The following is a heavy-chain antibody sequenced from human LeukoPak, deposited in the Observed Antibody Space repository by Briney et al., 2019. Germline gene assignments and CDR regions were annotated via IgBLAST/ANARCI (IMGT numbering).Heavy chain of an antibody. D-gene: IGHD3-10*01. V-gene: IGHV3-23*01. CDR2: ISNSGAGT. Sequence: GGSLRLSCAASGFTFSTYAMSWARQAPGKGLEWVSTISNSGAGTYYADSVKGRFTISRDNSKNTLYLQMNSLRADDTAVYYCANRITMVRGVVFWGQGTLVTVSS. CDR3: ANRITMVRGVVF. CDR1: GFTFSTYA. J-gene: IGHJ4*02.